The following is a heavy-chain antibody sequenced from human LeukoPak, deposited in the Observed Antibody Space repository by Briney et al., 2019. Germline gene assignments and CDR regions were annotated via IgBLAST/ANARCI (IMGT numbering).Heavy chain of an antibody. J-gene: IGHJ4*02. CDR3: ARRYSSSWCHDY. CDR2: ISGSGGST. CDR1: GFTFSSYA. D-gene: IGHD6-13*01. V-gene: IGHV3-23*01. Sequence: GGSLRLSCAASGFTFSSYAMSWVRQAPGKGLEWVSAISGSGGSTYYADSVKGRFTISRDNSKNTLYLQMNSLRAGDTAVYYCARRYSSSWCHDYWGQGTLVTVSS.